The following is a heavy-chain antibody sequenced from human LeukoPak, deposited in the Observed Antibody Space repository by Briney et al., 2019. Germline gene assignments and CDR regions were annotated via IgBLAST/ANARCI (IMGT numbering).Heavy chain of an antibody. CDR2: IYYSGST. CDR1: GGSISSSSYY. D-gene: IGHD5-12*01. V-gene: IGHV4-39*01. Sequence: SETLSLTCTVSGGSISSSSYYWGWIRQPPGKGLEWLGSIYYSGSTYYNPSLKSRVTISVDTSKNQFSLKLSSVTAADTAVYYCARRDIVATISSFDYWGQGTLVTVSS. CDR3: ARRDIVATISSFDY. J-gene: IGHJ4*02.